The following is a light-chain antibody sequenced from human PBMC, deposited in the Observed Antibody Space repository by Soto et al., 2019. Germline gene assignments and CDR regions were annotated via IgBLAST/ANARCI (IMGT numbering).Light chain of an antibody. CDR2: KAS. Sequence: DIQMTQSPSTLSASVGDRITITCRASQSISSWLAWYQQKPGKAPKVLIYKASTLESGVPSRFSGSGSGTEFTLTISSLQPDDFATYYCQQYNSVPFTFGPGTKVDIK. V-gene: IGKV1-5*03. CDR1: QSISSW. CDR3: QQYNSVPFT. J-gene: IGKJ3*01.